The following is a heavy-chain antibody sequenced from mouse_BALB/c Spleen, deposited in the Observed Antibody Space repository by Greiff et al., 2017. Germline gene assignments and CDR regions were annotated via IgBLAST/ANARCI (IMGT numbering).Heavy chain of an antibody. CDR3: ARGGYGSSYAMDY. V-gene: IGHV1-54*01. J-gene: IGHJ4*01. CDR1: GYAFTNYL. CDR2: INPGSGGT. D-gene: IGHD1-1*01. Sequence: QVHVKQSGAELVRPGTSVKVSCKASGYAFTNYLIEWVKQRPGQGLEWIGVINPGSGGTNYNEKFKGKATLTADKSSSTAYMQLSSLTSDDSAVYFCARGGYGSSYAMDYWGQGTSVTVSS.